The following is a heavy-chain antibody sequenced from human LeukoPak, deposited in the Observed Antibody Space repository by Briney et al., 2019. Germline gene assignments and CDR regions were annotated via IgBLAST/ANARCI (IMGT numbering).Heavy chain of an antibody. CDR1: GFTFSSFA. CDR3: ASTSYGDYHFNNY. D-gene: IGHD4-17*01. J-gene: IGHJ4*02. V-gene: IGHV3-23*01. Sequence: GGSLRLSCAASGFTFSSFAMSWVRQAPGKGLEWVSGISGSGGSTYYADSVKGRFTISRDNSKNTLYLQLNSLRAEDTAVYYCASTSYGDYHFNNYWGQGTLVTVSS. CDR2: ISGSGGST.